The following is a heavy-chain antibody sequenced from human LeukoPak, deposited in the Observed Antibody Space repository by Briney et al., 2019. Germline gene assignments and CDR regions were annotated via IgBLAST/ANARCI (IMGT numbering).Heavy chain of an antibody. CDR3: AGRTVTPYYHDSSGFHLQY. D-gene: IGHD3-22*01. J-gene: IGHJ1*01. CDR1: GFTVSSNY. Sequence: QSGGSLRLSCAASGFTVSSNYMSWVRQAPGKGLQWVSVIYSGGNTYYADSVKGRFTISRDNSKNTLYLQMNSLRAEDTAVYYCAGRTVTPYYHDSSGFHLQYWGQGTLVTVSS. CDR2: IYSGGNT. V-gene: IGHV3-53*01.